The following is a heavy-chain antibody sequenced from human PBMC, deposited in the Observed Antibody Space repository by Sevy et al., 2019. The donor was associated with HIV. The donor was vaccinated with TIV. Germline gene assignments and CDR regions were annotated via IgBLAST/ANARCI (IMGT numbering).Heavy chain of an antibody. CDR3: ARDHVKDGDLGDYYYYAMDV. J-gene: IGHJ6*02. D-gene: IGHD4-17*01. CDR2: IRGSGDDTI. V-gene: IGHV3-11*01. CDR1: GFILSDYY. Sequence: GGSLRLSCAASGFILSDYYMSWVRQAPGKELEWVSYIRGSGDDTIYYADSVKGRFTISRDNTKNSLYLQMNSLRAEDTTVYYCARDHVKDGDLGDYYYYAMDVWGQGTTVTVSS.